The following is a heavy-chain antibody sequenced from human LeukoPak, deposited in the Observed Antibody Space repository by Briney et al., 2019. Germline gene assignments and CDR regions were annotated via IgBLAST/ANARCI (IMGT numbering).Heavy chain of an antibody. Sequence: SETLSLTCTVSGSSMSSDYYWGWIRQPPGKGLEWIGSISDSGSAYYNPSLKSRVVVSVDPSKKQFSLKVTSVTAADTAVYYCVRVHVNSGYYFGDAFDIWGQGTMVTVSS. V-gene: IGHV4-38-2*02. CDR2: ISDSGSA. J-gene: IGHJ3*02. CDR1: GSSMSSDYY. D-gene: IGHD3-22*01. CDR3: VRVHVNSGYYFGDAFDI.